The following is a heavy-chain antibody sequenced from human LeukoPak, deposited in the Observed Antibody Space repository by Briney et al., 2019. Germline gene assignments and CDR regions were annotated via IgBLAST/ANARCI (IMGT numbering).Heavy chain of an antibody. CDR2: IGISSGNT. CDR3: ARDHNYDFDN. CDR1: GFIFSDYS. Sequence: GGSLRLSCAASGFIFSDYSMNWVRQAPGKGLEWISYIGISSGNTKYADSVKGRFTISGDNAKNSLYLQMNSLRVEDTAVYYCARDHNYDFDNWGQGTLVTVSS. D-gene: IGHD1-1*01. V-gene: IGHV3-48*04. J-gene: IGHJ4*02.